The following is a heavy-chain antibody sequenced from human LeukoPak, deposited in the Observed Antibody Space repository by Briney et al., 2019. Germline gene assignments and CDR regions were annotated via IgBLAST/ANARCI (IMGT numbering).Heavy chain of an antibody. V-gene: IGHV4-34*01. D-gene: IGHD2-2*01. CDR2: INHSGST. Sequence: PSETLSLTCAVYGGSFSGYYWNWIRQPPGKGLEWIGEINHSGSTIYNPSLKSRVTISADTSKNQFSLRLSSATAADTAVYYCAIIVVVPAAPDAFDIWGQGTMVTVSS. CDR3: AIIVVVPAAPDAFDI. J-gene: IGHJ3*02. CDR1: GGSFSGYY.